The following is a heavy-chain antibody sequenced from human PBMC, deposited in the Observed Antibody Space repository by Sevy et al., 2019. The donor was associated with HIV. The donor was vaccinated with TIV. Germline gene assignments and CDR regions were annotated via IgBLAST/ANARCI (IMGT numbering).Heavy chain of an antibody. J-gene: IGHJ6*03. CDR1: GFTVSSNY. V-gene: IGHV3-53*01. CDR3: ASHYGSGSYYRHYYYMDV. D-gene: IGHD3-10*01. Sequence: GGSLRLSCAASGFTVSSNYMSWVRQAPGKGLEWVSVIYSGGSTYYADSVKGRFTISRDNSKNTLYLQMNCLRAGDTAVYYCASHYGSGSYYRHYYYMDVWGKGTTVTVSS. CDR2: IYSGGST.